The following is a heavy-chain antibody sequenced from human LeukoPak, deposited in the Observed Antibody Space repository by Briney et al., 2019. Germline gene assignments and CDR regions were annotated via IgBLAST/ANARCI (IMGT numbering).Heavy chain of an antibody. D-gene: IGHD3-3*01. V-gene: IGHV3-30*18. J-gene: IGHJ5*02. CDR2: ISYDGSNK. Sequence: GRSLRLSCAASGFTISSYGMHWVRQARGKGLEWVAVISYDGSNKYYADSVKGRFTISRDNSKNTLYLQMNSLRAEDTAVYYCAKDGLRFLEWLPNWFDPWGQGTLVTVSS. CDR1: GFTISSYG. CDR3: AKDGLRFLEWLPNWFDP.